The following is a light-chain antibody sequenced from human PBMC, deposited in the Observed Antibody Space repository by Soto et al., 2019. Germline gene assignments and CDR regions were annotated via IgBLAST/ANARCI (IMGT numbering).Light chain of an antibody. J-gene: IGKJ5*01. Sequence: VMTQSPATPSVSPGERATLSCRASQSVRGNLAWYQQKTGQSPRLLIYGASSRATGIPARFSGSGSGTEFTLTISSLQSEDFAVYYCQQYNNWPFITFGQGTRLEIK. CDR3: QQYNNWPFIT. V-gene: IGKV3-15*01. CDR2: GAS. CDR1: QSVRGN.